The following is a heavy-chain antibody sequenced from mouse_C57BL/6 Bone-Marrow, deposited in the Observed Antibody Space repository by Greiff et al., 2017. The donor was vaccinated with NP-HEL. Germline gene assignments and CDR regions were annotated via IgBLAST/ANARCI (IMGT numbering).Heavy chain of an antibody. CDR3: ARYPYSPHYFED. CDR2: IYPGDGDT. Sequence: QVQLQQSGPELVKPGASVKISCKASGYAFSSSWMNWVKQRPGKGLEWIGRIYPGDGDTNYNGKFKGKATLTADKSSSTAYMQLSSLTSEDSAVYFCARYPYSPHYFEDWGQGTTLTVSS. V-gene: IGHV1-82*01. J-gene: IGHJ2*01. CDR1: GYAFSSSW. D-gene: IGHD2-12*01.